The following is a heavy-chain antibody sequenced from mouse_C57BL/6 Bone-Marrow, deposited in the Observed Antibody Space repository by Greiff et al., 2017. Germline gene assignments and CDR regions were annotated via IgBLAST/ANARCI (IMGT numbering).Heavy chain of an antibody. Sequence: DVQLVESGGGLVQPGGSLKLSCAASGFTFSDYYMYWVRQTPEKRLEWVAYISNGGGSTYYPDTVKGRFTISRDNAKNTLYLQMSRLKSEDTAMYYCARHDFFAYWGQGTLVTVSA. CDR2: ISNGGGST. V-gene: IGHV5-12*01. D-gene: IGHD2-13*01. J-gene: IGHJ3*01. CDR3: ARHDFFAY. CDR1: GFTFSDYY.